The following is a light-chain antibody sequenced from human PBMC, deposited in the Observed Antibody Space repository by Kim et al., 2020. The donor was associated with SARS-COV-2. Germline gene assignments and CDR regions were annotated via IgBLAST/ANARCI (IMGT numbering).Light chain of an antibody. CDR3: QQASSTRS. CDR1: QSVSKY. Sequence: DIQLTQSPSSLSASIGDRVTITCRASQSVSKYLNWYQQKPGKAPKLLMYGGSTLQSGVPSRFSGRGFGTDFTLTISSLQPEDSASYYCQQASSTRSFGQGTKVDIK. J-gene: IGKJ1*01. CDR2: GGS. V-gene: IGKV1-39*01.